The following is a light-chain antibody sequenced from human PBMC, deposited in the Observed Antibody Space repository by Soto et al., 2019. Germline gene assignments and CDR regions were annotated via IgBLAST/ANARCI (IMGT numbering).Light chain of an antibody. CDR3: QQYFGTLYT. Sequence: DIVMTQSPDSLAVSLGERATINCKSSQSVLYSANNKNYLAWYQQRPGQPPKPVVYWASSRESGVPDRFRGSGSETDFTLTITNVQAEDVAVYYCQQYFGTLYTFGQGTKLEV. V-gene: IGKV4-1*01. J-gene: IGKJ2*01. CDR2: WAS. CDR1: QSVLYSANNKNY.